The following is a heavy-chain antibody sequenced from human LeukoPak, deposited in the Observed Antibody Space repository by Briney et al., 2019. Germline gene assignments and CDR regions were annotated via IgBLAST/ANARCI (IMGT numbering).Heavy chain of an antibody. V-gene: IGHV4-59*01. J-gene: IGHJ4*02. CDR1: GGSMSGYY. CDR3: ARHYGTNGYFSSFLDY. D-gene: IGHD3-22*01. CDR2: IYYSGST. Sequence: PSETLSLTCTVSGGSMSGYYWSWIRQPPGKGLEWIAYIYYSGSTNSNSSLKSRVTISVDTSKSQFSLNLTSVTAADTAVYYCARHYGTNGYFSSFLDYWGQGALVTVSS.